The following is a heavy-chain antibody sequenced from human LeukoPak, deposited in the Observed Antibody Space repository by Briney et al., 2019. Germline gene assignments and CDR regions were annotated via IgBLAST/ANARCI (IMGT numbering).Heavy chain of an antibody. V-gene: IGHV3-23*01. J-gene: IGHJ4*02. D-gene: IGHD6-19*01. CDR2: ISGSGGST. CDR3: AKEREGSGWYNPPFDD. CDR1: GFTFSSYA. Sequence: GGSLRLSCAASGFTFSSYAMSWVRQAPGKGLEWVSAISGSGGSTYYADSVKGRFTISRDNSKNTLYLQMNSLRAEDTAVYYCAKEREGSGWYNPPFDDWGQGTLVTVSS.